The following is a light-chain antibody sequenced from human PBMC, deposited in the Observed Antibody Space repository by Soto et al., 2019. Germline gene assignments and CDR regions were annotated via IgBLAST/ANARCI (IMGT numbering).Light chain of an antibody. CDR2: KAS. CDR1: QSISSW. V-gene: IGKV1-5*03. Sequence: DIQMTQSPSTLSASVGDRVTITCRASQSISSWLAWYQQKPGKAPKLLIYKASNLEGGVPSRFSGSGSGTEFTLTISSLQPDDFATYYCQHYNSYPWTFGQGTKVEIK. CDR3: QHYNSYPWT. J-gene: IGKJ1*01.